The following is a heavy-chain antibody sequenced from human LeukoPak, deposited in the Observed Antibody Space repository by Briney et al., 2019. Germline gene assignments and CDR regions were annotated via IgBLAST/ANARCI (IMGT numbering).Heavy chain of an antibody. J-gene: IGHJ4*02. Sequence: PSETLSLTCAVSGYSISSGYYWGWIRQPPGKGLEWIGSIYHSGSTYYNPSLKSRVTIPVDTSKNQFSLKLSSVTAADTAVYYCARDVLRGIDYWGQGTLVTVSS. V-gene: IGHV4-38-2*02. CDR1: GYSISSGYY. D-gene: IGHD3-10*01. CDR2: IYHSGST. CDR3: ARDVLRGIDY.